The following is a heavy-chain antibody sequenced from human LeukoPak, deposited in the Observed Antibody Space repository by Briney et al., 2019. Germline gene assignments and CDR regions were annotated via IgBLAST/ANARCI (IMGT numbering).Heavy chain of an antibody. CDR1: GFTFSDYW. J-gene: IGHJ4*02. V-gene: IGHV3-7*01. CDR2: IDQDGSGK. D-gene: IGHD6-13*01. CDR3: VRDQGAAGDS. Sequence: GGSLRLSCAASGFTFSDYWMTWVRQAPGKGLEWVANIDQDGSGKIYVDSVKGRFTISRDNAKKPLYLQMNSLRPEDSALYYCVRDQGAAGDSWGQGTLVLVSS.